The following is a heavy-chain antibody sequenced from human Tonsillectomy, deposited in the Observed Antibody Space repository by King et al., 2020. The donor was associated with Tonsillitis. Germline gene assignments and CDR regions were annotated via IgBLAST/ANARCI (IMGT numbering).Heavy chain of an antibody. CDR2: IYSGGST. Sequence: VQLVESGGGLVQPGGSLRLSCAASGFSVSRNYMTWVRQAPGKGLEWVSVIYSGGSTYYADCVKGRFTISRDNSNNTLYLQMNSLRAEDTAVYYCARDLRYSGSYSDYWGQGTLVTVSS. V-gene: IGHV3-66*01. D-gene: IGHD1-26*01. J-gene: IGHJ4*02. CDR1: GFSVSRNY. CDR3: ARDLRYSGSYSDY.